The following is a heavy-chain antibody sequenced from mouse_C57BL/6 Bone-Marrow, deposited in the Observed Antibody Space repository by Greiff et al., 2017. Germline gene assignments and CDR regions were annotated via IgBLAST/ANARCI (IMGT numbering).Heavy chain of an antibody. CDR1: GYTFTSYW. Sequence: DVKLQESGTVLARPGASVKMSCKTSGYTFTSYWMHWVKQRPGQGLEWIGAIYPGNSDTSYNQKFKGKANLTAVTSASTAYMELSSLTNEDSAVYYCTHYGSSFYWYFDVWGTGTTVTVSS. CDR2: IYPGNSDT. D-gene: IGHD1-1*01. J-gene: IGHJ1*03. CDR3: THYGSSFYWYFDV. V-gene: IGHV1-5*01.